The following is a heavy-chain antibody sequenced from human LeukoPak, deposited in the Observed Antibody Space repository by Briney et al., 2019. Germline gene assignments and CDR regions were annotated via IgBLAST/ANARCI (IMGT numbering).Heavy chain of an antibody. Sequence: GGSLSLSCAASGFTFSSYCMNWVRQPPGKGLVWVSRINSDGSSTSYADSVKGRFTISRDNAKNTLYLQMNSLRAEDTAVYYCARGSPVCSGGSCYPGDLDYWGQGTLVTVSS. CDR2: INSDGSST. D-gene: IGHD2-15*01. CDR1: GFTFSSYC. J-gene: IGHJ4*02. CDR3: ARGSPVCSGGSCYPGDLDY. V-gene: IGHV3-74*01.